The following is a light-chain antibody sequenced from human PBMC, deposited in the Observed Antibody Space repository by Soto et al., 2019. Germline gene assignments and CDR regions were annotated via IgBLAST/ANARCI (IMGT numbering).Light chain of an antibody. V-gene: IGLV2-14*01. CDR3: SSYATSSPYV. CDR1: SNDVGGYNY. CDR2: EVS. Sequence: SALTQPASVSGSPGQSITISCTGTSNDVGGYNYVSWYQQHPGKAPKLVIYEVSHRPSGISDRFSGSKSGNTASLTISGLQVEDEADYYCSSYATSSPYVFGPGTKLTVL. J-gene: IGLJ1*01.